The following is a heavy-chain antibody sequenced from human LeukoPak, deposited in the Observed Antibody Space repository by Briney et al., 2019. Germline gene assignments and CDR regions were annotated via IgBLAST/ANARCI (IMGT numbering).Heavy chain of an antibody. V-gene: IGHV3-30*04. CDR2: ISYDGNNK. CDR1: GFTFSSNA. Sequence: PGGSLRLSCEASGFTFSSNALHWVRQPPGKGLEWLAVISYDGNNKNFADSVKGRFTVSRDNSKHTLYLHMNSLRSDDSAMYYCATGGKFDCWSGYHIDKGGQGTRVSVSS. CDR3: ATGGKFDCWSGYHIDK. D-gene: IGHD3-3*01. J-gene: IGHJ4*02.